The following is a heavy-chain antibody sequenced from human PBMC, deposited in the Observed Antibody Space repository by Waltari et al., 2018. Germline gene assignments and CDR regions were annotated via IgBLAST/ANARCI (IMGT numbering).Heavy chain of an antibody. CDR3: ARGNGNGYSSSKDWFDP. CDR2: SIPIRGIA. J-gene: IGHJ5*02. CDR1: GGTFSSYT. Sequence: QVQLVQSGAEVKKPGSSVKVSCKASGGTFSSYTISWVRQAPGQGLEWMGRSIPIRGIANCAQKFQGRVTITADKSTSTAYMELSSLRSEDTAVYYCARGNGNGYSSSKDWFDPWGQGTLVTVSS. D-gene: IGHD6-6*01. V-gene: IGHV1-69*02.